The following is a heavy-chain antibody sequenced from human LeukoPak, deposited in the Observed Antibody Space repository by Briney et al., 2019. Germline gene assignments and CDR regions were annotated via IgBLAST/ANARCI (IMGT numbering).Heavy chain of an antibody. D-gene: IGHD3-3*01. CDR2: IIPIFGTA. CDR3: ARESGYDFWSGHSLNLDY. V-gene: IGHV1-69*01. Sequence: SVKVSCKASGGTFSSYAISWVRQAPGQGLEWMGGIIPIFGTANYAQKFQGRVTITADESTSTAYMELSSLRSEDTAVYYCARESGYDFWSGHSLNLDYWGQGTLVTVSS. J-gene: IGHJ4*02. CDR1: GGTFSSYA.